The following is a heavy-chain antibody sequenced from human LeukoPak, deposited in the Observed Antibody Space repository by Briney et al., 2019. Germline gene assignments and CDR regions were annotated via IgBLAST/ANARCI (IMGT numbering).Heavy chain of an antibody. D-gene: IGHD3-10*01. CDR2: IIPIFGRA. Sequence: SVKVSCKASGGTFSSYAISWVRQAPGQGLEWMGGIIPIFGRANYAQKFQGRVTITADESTGTAYMELSSLRSEDTAAYYCARDRYYYGSGSFYYFDYWGQGTLVTVSS. V-gene: IGHV1-69*13. J-gene: IGHJ4*02. CDR1: GGTFSSYA. CDR3: ARDRYYYGSGSFYYFDY.